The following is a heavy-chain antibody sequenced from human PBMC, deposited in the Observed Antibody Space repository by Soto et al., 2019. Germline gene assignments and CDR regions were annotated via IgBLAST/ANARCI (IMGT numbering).Heavy chain of an antibody. Sequence: PSETLSLTCTVSGGSISSYYWSWIRQPPGKGLEWIGYIYYSGSTNYNPSLKSRVTISVDTSKNQFSLKLSSVTAADTAVYYCARHERDGYNYFVYWGQGTLVTVSS. CDR1: GGSISSYY. CDR3: ARHERDGYNYFVY. V-gene: IGHV4-59*08. CDR2: IYYSGST. D-gene: IGHD5-12*01. J-gene: IGHJ4*02.